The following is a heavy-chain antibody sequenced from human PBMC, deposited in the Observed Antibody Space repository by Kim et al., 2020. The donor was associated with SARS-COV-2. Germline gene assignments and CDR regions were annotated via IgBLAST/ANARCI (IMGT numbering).Heavy chain of an antibody. D-gene: IGHD1-7*01. Sequence: ASVKVSCKASGYTFTSYGISWVRQAPGQGLEWMGWISAYNGNTNYAQKLQGRVTMTTDTSTSTAYMELRSLRSDDTAVYYCARDVRWNYSSYYYYYMDVWGKGTTVTVSS. J-gene: IGHJ6*03. CDR1: GYTFTSYG. V-gene: IGHV1-18*01. CDR3: ARDVRWNYSSYYYYYMDV. CDR2: ISAYNGNT.